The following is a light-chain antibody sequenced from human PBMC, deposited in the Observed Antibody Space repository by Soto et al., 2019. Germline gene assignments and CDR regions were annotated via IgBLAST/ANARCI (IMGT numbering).Light chain of an antibody. J-gene: IGKJ1*01. V-gene: IGKV3-20*01. CDR1: QSVTNSY. Sequence: EIVLTQSPGTLSLSPGERATLSCRASQSVTNSYLAWYQQKPGQAPRLLIYGASSRATGIPDRFSGSGSGTDFTLTISRVEPEDFEVYYCQQYGSSRWTFGQGTKVEIK. CDR2: GAS. CDR3: QQYGSSRWT.